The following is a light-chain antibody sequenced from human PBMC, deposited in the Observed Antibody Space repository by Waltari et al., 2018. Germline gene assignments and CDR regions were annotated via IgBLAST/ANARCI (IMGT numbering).Light chain of an antibody. Sequence: SYVLTQPPSVSVAPGQTARITRGGDKFGSTSVHWYQQKPPQAPVLVVYDDTDRPSGIPERFSGSTSGNTATLTISGVEAGDEADYYCQVWDSSIDHYVFGTGTKVTVL. CDR3: QVWDSSIDHYV. J-gene: IGLJ1*01. CDR1: KFGSTS. CDR2: DDT. V-gene: IGLV3-21*02.